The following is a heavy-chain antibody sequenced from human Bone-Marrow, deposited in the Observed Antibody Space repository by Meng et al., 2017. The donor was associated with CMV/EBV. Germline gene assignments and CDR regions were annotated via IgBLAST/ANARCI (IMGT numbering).Heavy chain of an antibody. V-gene: IGHV4-34*01. D-gene: IGHD6-13*01. Sequence: SQTLSLTCAVHGGSFNDYFWNWIRQSPGKGPEWIGEINHSGVTNYNPSLKSRLTISLDTSKGQFSLKMRSVTAADTAVYYCARVSRYSSSWSPRLDGMDVWGQGTTVTVSS. CDR2: INHSGVT. CDR3: ARVSRYSSSWSPRLDGMDV. J-gene: IGHJ6*02. CDR1: GGSFNDYF.